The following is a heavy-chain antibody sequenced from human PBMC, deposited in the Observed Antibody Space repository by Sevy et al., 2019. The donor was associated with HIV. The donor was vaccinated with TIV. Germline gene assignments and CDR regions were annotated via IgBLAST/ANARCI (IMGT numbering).Heavy chain of an antibody. J-gene: IGHJ4*02. CDR3: AKDYSAGITMVRGAYRARGDYFDY. D-gene: IGHD3-10*01. CDR2: ISYDEAHK. Sequence: GGSLRLSCVTSGFTFRTSGMHWVRQSPGKGLEWVAVISYDEAHKNYADSVKGRFSISKDNSKNTLYRKMSSLRTEETAVYYCAKDYSAGITMVRGAYRARGDYFDYWGQGTQVTVSS. V-gene: IGHV3-30*18. CDR1: GFTFRTSG.